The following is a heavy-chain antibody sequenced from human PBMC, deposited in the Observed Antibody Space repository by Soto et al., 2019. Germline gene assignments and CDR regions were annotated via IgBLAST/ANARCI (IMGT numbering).Heavy chain of an antibody. CDR2: INHSGST. CDR3: AARGDYMTTVTYFDY. J-gene: IGHJ4*02. D-gene: IGHD4-4*01. Sequence: QVQLQQWGAGLLKPSETLSLTCAVYGGSFSGYYWSWIRQPPGKGLEWIGEINHSGSTNYNPSLTSRVTLSVDTSKNQFSLKLSSVTAADTAVYYCAARGDYMTTVTYFDYWGQGTLVTVSS. CDR1: GGSFSGYY. V-gene: IGHV4-34*01.